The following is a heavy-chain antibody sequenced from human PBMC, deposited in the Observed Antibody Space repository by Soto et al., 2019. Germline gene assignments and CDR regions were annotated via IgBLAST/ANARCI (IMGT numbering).Heavy chain of an antibody. J-gene: IGHJ3*02. D-gene: IGHD3-3*01. CDR3: AKTMDYDFWSGYYAFDI. Sequence: GGSLRLSCAASGFTFSSYWMYWVRQAPGKGLVWVSRINSDGSSTSYADSVKGRFTISRDNAKNTLYLQMNSLRAEDTAVYYCAKTMDYDFWSGYYAFDIWGQGTMVTVSS. CDR1: GFTFSSYW. CDR2: INSDGSST. V-gene: IGHV3-74*01.